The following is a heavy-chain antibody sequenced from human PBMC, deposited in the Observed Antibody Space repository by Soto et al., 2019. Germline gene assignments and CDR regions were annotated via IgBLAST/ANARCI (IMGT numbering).Heavy chain of an antibody. Sequence: SETLSLACTVSGGSINNCCWTWVRQPAGKGLEWIGHIYASGSTDYNPSLKSRVTVSLDTSKNQFSLKVNSVTAADTAVYYCARDVYGSTTRGYYYYAMDVWGQGTTVTVSS. J-gene: IGHJ6*02. CDR2: IYASGST. CDR1: GGSINNCC. CDR3: ARDVYGSTTRGYYYYAMDV. D-gene: IGHD2-2*01. V-gene: IGHV4-4*07.